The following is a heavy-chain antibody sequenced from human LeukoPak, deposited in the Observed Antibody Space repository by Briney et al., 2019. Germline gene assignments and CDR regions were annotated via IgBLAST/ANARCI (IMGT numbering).Heavy chain of an antibody. V-gene: IGHV1-3*01. Sequence: ASVKVSCKTSGYTFTTYAIHWVRQAPGQRPEWMGWINAGNGNTKYSEKFQGRVTITRDTSASTAYMEVSSLRSEDTAVYYCASPYPGIAAAGNSYYYGMDVWGQGTTVTVSS. D-gene: IGHD6-13*01. CDR2: INAGNGNT. CDR1: GYTFTTYA. J-gene: IGHJ6*02. CDR3: ASPYPGIAAAGNSYYYGMDV.